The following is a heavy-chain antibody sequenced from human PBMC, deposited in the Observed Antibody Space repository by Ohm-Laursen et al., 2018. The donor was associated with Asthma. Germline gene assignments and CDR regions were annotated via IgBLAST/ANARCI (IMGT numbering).Heavy chain of an antibody. CDR3: ARVPAETITGTTVWYFDL. J-gene: IGHJ2*01. D-gene: IGHD1-7*01. CDR1: GGSIGRDDYY. Sequence: SETLSLTCTVSGGSIGRDDYYWSWIRQPPGKGLEWIGYIYHSVSTYYSPSLKSRVTISVDTSKNQFSLKLSSVTAADTAVYYCARVPAETITGTTVWYFDLWGRGTLVTVSS. V-gene: IGHV4-30-4*01. CDR2: IYHSVST.